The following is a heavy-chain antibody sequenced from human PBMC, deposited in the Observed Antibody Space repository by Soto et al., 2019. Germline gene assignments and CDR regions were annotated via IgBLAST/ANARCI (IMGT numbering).Heavy chain of an antibody. D-gene: IGHD2-15*01. CDR2: IIPIFGTA. CDR3: ARCVGLLDPHFDY. CDR1: GGTFSSYA. J-gene: IGHJ4*02. V-gene: IGHV1-69*13. Sequence: GASVKVSCKASGGTFSSYAISWVRQAPGQGLEWMGGIIPIFGTANYAQKFQGRVTITADESTSTVYMELRSLRSEDTAVYYCARCVGLLDPHFDYWGQGTLVTVSS.